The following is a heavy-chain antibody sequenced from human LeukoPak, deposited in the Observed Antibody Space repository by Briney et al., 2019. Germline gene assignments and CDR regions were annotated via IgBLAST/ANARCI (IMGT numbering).Heavy chain of an antibody. J-gene: IGHJ6*02. V-gene: IGHV3-30-3*02. Sequence: PGGSLRLSCAASGFTFSSYAMHWVRQAPGKGLEWVAVISYDGSNKYYADSVKGRFTISRDNSKNTLYLQMNSLRAEDTAVYYCAKEVWPDYYYYGMDVWGQGTTVTVSS. D-gene: IGHD2-21*01. CDR1: GFTFSSYA. CDR2: ISYDGSNK. CDR3: AKEVWPDYYYYGMDV.